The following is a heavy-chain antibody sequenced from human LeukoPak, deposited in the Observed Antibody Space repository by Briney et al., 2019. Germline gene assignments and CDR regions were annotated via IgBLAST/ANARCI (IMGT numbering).Heavy chain of an antibody. Sequence: GGSPRLSCAASGFTFSSYGMHWVRQAPGKGLEWVAVIWYDGSNKYYADSVKGRFTISRDNSKNTLYLQMNSLRAEDTAVYYCAREGTGIVVAYYYYGMDVWGQGTTVTVSS. V-gene: IGHV3-33*01. D-gene: IGHD1-26*01. CDR3: AREGTGIVVAYYYYGMDV. J-gene: IGHJ6*02. CDR1: GFTFSSYG. CDR2: IWYDGSNK.